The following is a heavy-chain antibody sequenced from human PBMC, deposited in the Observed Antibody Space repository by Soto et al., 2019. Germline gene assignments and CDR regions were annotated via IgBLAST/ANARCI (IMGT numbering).Heavy chain of an antibody. Sequence: GGSLRLSCTGSGFTFSSYAMNWVRQAPGKGLECVSTISGSGGTTYYADSVKGRFTISRDNSKNTLYLQMSSLRAEDTAVYYCAKKGRPAAIYNCLDPWGKGTLFTV. CDR1: GFTFSSYA. D-gene: IGHD2-2*01. V-gene: IGHV3-23*01. CDR3: AKKGRPAAIYNCLDP. J-gene: IGHJ5*02. CDR2: ISGSGGTT.